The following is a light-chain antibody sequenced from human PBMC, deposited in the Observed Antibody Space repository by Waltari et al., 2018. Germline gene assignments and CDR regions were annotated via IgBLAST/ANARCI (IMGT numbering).Light chain of an antibody. Sequence: DILLTPSPSSVSAPVGHRFPITCRASQDITTWIAWYQQNPGKAPKLLIYAAYSLESGVPSRFSGSGSGTDFTLTISSLQPEDFATYYCQQAKSFPLTFAGGTKVEIK. V-gene: IGKV1-12*01. CDR1: QDITTW. CDR3: QQAKSFPLT. J-gene: IGKJ4*01. CDR2: AAY.